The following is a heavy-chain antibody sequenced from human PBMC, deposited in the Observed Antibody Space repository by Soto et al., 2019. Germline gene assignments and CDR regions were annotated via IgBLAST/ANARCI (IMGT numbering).Heavy chain of an antibody. CDR2: IIPIFGTA. CDR3: ARDQEDSGGNSWGYYYYGMDV. J-gene: IGHJ6*02. CDR1: GGTFSSYA. Sequence: QVQLVQSGAEAKKPGSSVKVSCKASGGTFSSYAISWVRQAPGQGLEWMGGIIPIFGTANYAQKFQGRVTITADESTSTAYMELSSLRSEDTAVYYCARDQEDSGGNSWGYYYYGMDVWGQGTTVTVSS. V-gene: IGHV1-69*01. D-gene: IGHD2-15*01.